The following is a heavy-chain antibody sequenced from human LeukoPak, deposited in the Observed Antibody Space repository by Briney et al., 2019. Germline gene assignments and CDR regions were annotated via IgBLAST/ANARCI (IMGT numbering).Heavy chain of an antibody. CDR3: ARDSVAVAGDRAFDI. D-gene: IGHD2-15*01. CDR2: IYYSGST. V-gene: IGHV4-59*01. J-gene: IGHJ3*02. Sequence: SETLSLTCAVYGGSFTVYYWSSIRQPPGKGLEWIGYIYYSGSTNYNPSLKSRVTISVDSSKNQFSLKLSSVTAADTAVYYCARDSVAVAGDRAFDIWGHGTMVTVSS. CDR1: GGSFTVYY.